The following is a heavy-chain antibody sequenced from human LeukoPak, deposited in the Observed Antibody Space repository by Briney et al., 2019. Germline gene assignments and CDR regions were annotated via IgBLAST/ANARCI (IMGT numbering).Heavy chain of an antibody. Sequence: PSETLSPTCTVSGGSISSSSYYWGWIRQPPGKGLEWIGSIYYSGSTYYNPSLKSRVTISVDTSKNQFSLKLSSVTAADTAVYYCARHPFLRYFDWLLTWGQGTLVTVSS. CDR2: IYYSGST. CDR1: GGSISSSSYY. J-gene: IGHJ5*02. D-gene: IGHD3-9*01. CDR3: ARHPFLRYFDWLLT. V-gene: IGHV4-39*01.